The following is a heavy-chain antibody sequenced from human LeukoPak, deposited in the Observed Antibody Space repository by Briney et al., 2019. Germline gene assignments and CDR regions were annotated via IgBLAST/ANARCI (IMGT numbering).Heavy chain of an antibody. V-gene: IGHV4-59*01. CDR2: IYNTGGT. CDR3: ARAGSGYSFDI. J-gene: IGHJ3*02. Sequence: PSETLSLTCTVSGDPISSYYWSWIRQPPGKGLEWIGYIYNTGGTNYNPSLKSRVTISVDTSKNQFSLKLSSVTAADTAVYYCARAGSGYSFDIWDQGTMVTVSS. CDR1: GDPISSYY. D-gene: IGHD3-22*01.